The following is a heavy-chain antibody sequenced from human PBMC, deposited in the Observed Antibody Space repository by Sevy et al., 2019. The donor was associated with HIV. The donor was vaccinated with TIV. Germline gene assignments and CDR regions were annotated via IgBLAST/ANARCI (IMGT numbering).Heavy chain of an antibody. Sequence: QLGGSLRLSCAASGFTFNKYSMSWVRQPPGKGLEWVATLSFGCGEINYADSVKGRFTISRDNSKNSFYLQMNNLRAEDTALYYCAREGCTKPHDYWGQGTLVTVSS. CDR1: GFTFNKYS. D-gene: IGHD2-8*01. CDR3: AREGCTKPHDY. CDR2: LSFGCGEI. J-gene: IGHJ4*02. V-gene: IGHV3-23*01.